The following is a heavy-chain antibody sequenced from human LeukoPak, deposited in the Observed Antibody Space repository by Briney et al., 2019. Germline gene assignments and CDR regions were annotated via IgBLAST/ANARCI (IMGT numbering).Heavy chain of an antibody. J-gene: IGHJ4*02. Sequence: GGSLRLSCAASGFTFSSYAMHWVRQAPGKGLEWVAVISYDGSNKYYADSVKGRFTISRDNSKNMLYLQMNSLRAEDTAVYYCALRTRNVGWGQGTLVTVSS. V-gene: IGHV3-30-3*01. D-gene: IGHD1-1*01. CDR3: ALRTRNVG. CDR1: GFTFSSYA. CDR2: ISYDGSNK.